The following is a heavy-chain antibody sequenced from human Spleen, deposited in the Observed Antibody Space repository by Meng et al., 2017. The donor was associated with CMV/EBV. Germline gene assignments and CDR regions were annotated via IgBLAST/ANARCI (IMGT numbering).Heavy chain of an antibody. D-gene: IGHD3-10*01. J-gene: IGHJ4*02. CDR2: IYYSGST. CDR1: GGSITSYY. CDR3: ARGIKTFDY. Sequence: SETLSLTCTVSGGSITSYYWSWIRQPPGKGLEWIAYIYYSGSTNYNPALKSRVTISVDTSKNQFSLKLSSVTAADTAVYYCARGIKTFDYWGQGTLVTASS. V-gene: IGHV4-59*01.